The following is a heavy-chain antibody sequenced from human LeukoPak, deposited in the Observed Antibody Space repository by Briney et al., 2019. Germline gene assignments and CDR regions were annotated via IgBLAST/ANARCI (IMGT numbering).Heavy chain of an antibody. CDR2: MNPNSGNT. J-gene: IGHJ4*02. V-gene: IGHV1-8*02. CDR3: ASIKVAMAAGESDY. CDR1: GYTFTGYY. D-gene: IGHD5-12*01. Sequence: GASVKVSCKASGYTFTGYYMHWVRQAPGQGLEWMGWMNPNSGNTGYAQKFQGRVTMTRNTSISTAYMELSSLRSEDTAVYYCASIKVAMAAGESDYWGQGTLVTVSS.